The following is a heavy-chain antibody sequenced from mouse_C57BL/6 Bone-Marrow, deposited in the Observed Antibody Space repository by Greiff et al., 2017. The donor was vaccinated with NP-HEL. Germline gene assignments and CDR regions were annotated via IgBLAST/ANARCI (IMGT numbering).Heavy chain of an antibody. V-gene: IGHV5-17*01. J-gene: IGHJ3*01. D-gene: IGHD2-4*01. CDR2: ISSGSSTI. Sequence: DVMLVESGGGLVKPGGSLKLSCAASGFTFSDYGMHWVRQAPEKGLEWVAYISSGSSTIYYADTVKGRFTISRDNAKNTLFLQMTSLRSEDTAMYYCAREGDYRFAYWGQGTLVTVSA. CDR3: AREGDYRFAY. CDR1: GFTFSDYG.